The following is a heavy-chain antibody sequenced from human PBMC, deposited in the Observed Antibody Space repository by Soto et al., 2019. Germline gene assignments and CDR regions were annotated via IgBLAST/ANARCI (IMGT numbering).Heavy chain of an antibody. D-gene: IGHD2-2*01. V-gene: IGHV4-34*01. CDR1: GGSFSGYY. CDR3: ARGVYCSSTSCYWGMDV. CDR2: INHSGST. J-gene: IGHJ6*02. Sequence: QVQLQQWGAGLLKPSETLSLTCAVYGGSFSGYYWSWIRQPPGKGLEWIGEINHSGSTNYNPSLKSRVTISVDTSENQFSLKLSSVTAADTAVYYCARGVYCSSTSCYWGMDVWGQGTTVTVSS.